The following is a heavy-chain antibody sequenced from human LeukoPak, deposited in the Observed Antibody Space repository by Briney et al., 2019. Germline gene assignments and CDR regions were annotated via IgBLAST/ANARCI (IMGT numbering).Heavy chain of an antibody. CDR2: INPNSSGT. D-gene: IGHD2-2*01. V-gene: IGHV1-2*02. CDR1: GYTFTGYY. CDR3: ARIAALAGYCSSTSCYPFDY. J-gene: IGHJ4*02. Sequence: ASVKVSCKASGYTFTGYYMHWVRQPPGQGLEWMGWINPNSSGTNYAQKFQGRVTMTRDTSISTAYLELSRLRSDDTAVYYCARIAALAGYCSSTSCYPFDYWGQGTLVTVSS.